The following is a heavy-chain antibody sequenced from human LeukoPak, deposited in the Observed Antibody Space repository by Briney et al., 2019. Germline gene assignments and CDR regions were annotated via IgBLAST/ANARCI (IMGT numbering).Heavy chain of an antibody. CDR2: ISGSGGST. Sequence: PGGSLRLSCAASGFTFSSYGMSWVRQAPGKGLEWVSAISGSGGSTYYADSVKGRFTISRDNSKNTLYLQMNSLRAEDTAVYYCARVVTGAYAYFDYWGQGTLVTVSS. J-gene: IGHJ4*02. V-gene: IGHV3-23*01. D-gene: IGHD5-18*01. CDR3: ARVVTGAYAYFDY. CDR1: GFTFSSYG.